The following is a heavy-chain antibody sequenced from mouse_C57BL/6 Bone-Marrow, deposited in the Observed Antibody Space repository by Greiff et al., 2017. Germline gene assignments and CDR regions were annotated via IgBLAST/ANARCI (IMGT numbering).Heavy chain of an antibody. J-gene: IGHJ4*01. Sequence: EVQLQQSGAELVRPGASVKLSCTASGFNIKDYYMHWVKQRPEQGLEWIGRIDPEDGDTEYAPKFQGKATMPAATSSNTAYLQLSSLTSEDTAVYYCTTDYGSLYYYAMDYWGQGTSVTVSS. CDR2: IDPEDGDT. D-gene: IGHD1-1*01. CDR1: GFNIKDYY. CDR3: TTDYGSLYYYAMDY. V-gene: IGHV14-1*01.